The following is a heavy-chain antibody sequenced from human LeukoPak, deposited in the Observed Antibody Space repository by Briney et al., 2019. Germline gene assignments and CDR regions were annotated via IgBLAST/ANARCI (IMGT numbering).Heavy chain of an antibody. D-gene: IGHD6-25*01. J-gene: IGHJ3*02. CDR3: ARDRLDAFDI. V-gene: IGHV3-13*01. CDR1: GFTLSSYD. Sequence: PGGSLRLSCAASGFTLSSYDMHWVRQTIGKGLEWVSAIGVAGDTYYPGSVKGRFTISRDNSKNTLYLQMNSLRAEDTAVYYCARDRLDAFDIWGQGTMVTVSS. CDR2: IGVAGDT.